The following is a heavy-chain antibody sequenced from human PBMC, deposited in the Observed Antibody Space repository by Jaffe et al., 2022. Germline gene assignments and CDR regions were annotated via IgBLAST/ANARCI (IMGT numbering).Heavy chain of an antibody. CDR2: ISGSGGST. J-gene: IGHJ6*03. CDR3: AKDGQGGWYYYYYMDV. D-gene: IGHD6-19*01. CDR1: GFTFSSYA. V-gene: IGHV3-23*01. Sequence: EVQLLESGGGLVQPGGSLRLSCAASGFTFSSYAMSWVRQAPGKGLEWVSAISGSGGSTYYADSVKGRFTISRDNSKNTLYLQMNSLRAEDTAVYYCAKDGQGGWYYYYYMDVWGKGTTVTVSS.